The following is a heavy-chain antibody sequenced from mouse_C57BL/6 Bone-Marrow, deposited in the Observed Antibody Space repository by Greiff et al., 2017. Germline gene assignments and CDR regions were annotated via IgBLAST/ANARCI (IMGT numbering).Heavy chain of an antibody. CDR3: ARAIPNWYFDV. CDR1: GYTFTNYW. J-gene: IGHJ1*03. CDR2: IYPGGGYT. V-gene: IGHV1-63*01. Sequence: QVQLQQSGAELVRPGTSVKMSCKASGYTFTNYWIGWAKQRPGHGLEWIGDIYPGGGYTNYNEKFKGKATLTADKSSSTAYMQFSSLTSEDSAIYYCARAIPNWYFDVWGTGTTVTVSS.